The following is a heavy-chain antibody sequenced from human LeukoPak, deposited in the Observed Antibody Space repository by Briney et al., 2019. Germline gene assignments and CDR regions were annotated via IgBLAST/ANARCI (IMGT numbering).Heavy chain of an antibody. Sequence: PGGSLRLSCAASGFTVSSNYMTWVRQAPGKGLEWVSVMYSGGSTYYADSVKGRFTISRDNSKNTLYLQMNGLRAEDTAVYYCARDPDSAYFSCWGQGTLVTVSS. J-gene: IGHJ4*02. CDR1: GFTVSSNY. V-gene: IGHV3-66*01. CDR3: ARDPDSAYFSC. CDR2: MYSGGST. D-gene: IGHD3-22*01.